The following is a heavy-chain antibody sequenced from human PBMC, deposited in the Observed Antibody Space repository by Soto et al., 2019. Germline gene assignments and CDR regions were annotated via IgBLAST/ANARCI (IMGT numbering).Heavy chain of an antibody. J-gene: IGHJ4*02. V-gene: IGHV3-23*01. CDR3: AIYSVSYYSVEF. CDR1: GFTFSSYA. D-gene: IGHD1-26*01. Sequence: VQLLDSGVGSVQPGGSLRLSCAASGFTFSSYAMSWVRQAPGKGMERVSSLSSNGGNTYYADSVKGRFIISRDNSRNTLFLQMNRLRAEDTAVYYCAIYSVSYYSVEFWGQRTLVTVSS. CDR2: LSSNGGNT.